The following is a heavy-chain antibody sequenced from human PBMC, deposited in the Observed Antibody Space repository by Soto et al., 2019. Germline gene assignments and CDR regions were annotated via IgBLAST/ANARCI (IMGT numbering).Heavy chain of an antibody. Sequence: QVQLVESGGGVVQPGRSLRLSCAASGFTFTSYAMHWVRQAPGKGLEWVAVISNDGSNYYYADSVRGRFTISRDNTKNPRCLQMSSLRGEDSGVYYCARGTTLAIFDYGMDVWGQGTTVTVSS. CDR3: ARGTTLAIFDYGMDV. V-gene: IGHV3-30-3*01. CDR2: ISNDGSNY. D-gene: IGHD3-3*01. J-gene: IGHJ6*02. CDR1: GFTFTSYA.